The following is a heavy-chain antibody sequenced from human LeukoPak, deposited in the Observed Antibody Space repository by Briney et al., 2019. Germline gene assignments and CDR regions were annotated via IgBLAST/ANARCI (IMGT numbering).Heavy chain of an antibody. CDR3: AKVGRSGQGNRYYCYYMDV. CDR2: ISGSGGST. Sequence: PGGSLRLSCAASGFTFSSYAMSWVRQAPGKGLEWVSAISGSGGSTYYADSVKGRFTISRDNSKNTLYLQMNSLRAEDTAVYYCAKVGRSGQGNRYYCYYMDVWGKGTTVTVSS. V-gene: IGHV3-23*01. J-gene: IGHJ6*03. D-gene: IGHD2-8*02. CDR1: GFTFSSYA.